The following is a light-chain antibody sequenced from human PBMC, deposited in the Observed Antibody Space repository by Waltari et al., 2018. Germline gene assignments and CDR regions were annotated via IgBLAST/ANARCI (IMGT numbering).Light chain of an antibody. CDR1: SSDVGGYNY. Sequence: QSALTQPRSVSGSPGQSVTISCIGTSSDVGGYNYVSWYQPHAGKAPKVIIYDVTKRPSGVPDRFSGSKSGNTASRTISGLQAEDEADYYCCSYAGSYSLLVFGGGTKLTVL. V-gene: IGLV2-11*01. CDR3: CSYAGSYSLLV. CDR2: DVT. J-gene: IGLJ2*01.